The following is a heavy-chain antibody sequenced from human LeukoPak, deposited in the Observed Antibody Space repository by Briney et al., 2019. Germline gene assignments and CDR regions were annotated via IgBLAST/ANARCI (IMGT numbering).Heavy chain of an antibody. D-gene: IGHD3-3*01. CDR3: AKDHYWSIDY. Sequence: GGSLRLSCVASGFTFSSYSMNWVRQAPGRGLEWVSSIITVSTTYFQYADSVKGRFTISRDIAKNTLYLQMNSLRAEDTGVYYCAKDHYWSIDYWGRGTLVTVSS. J-gene: IGHJ4*02. CDR1: GFTFSSYS. V-gene: IGHV3-21*01. CDR2: IITVSTTYF.